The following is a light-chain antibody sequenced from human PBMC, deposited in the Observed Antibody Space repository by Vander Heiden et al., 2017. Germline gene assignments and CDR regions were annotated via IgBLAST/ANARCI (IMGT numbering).Light chain of an antibody. CDR2: EDS. CDR3: YSTDSSGNHRV. CDR1: ALPKKY. V-gene: IGLV3-10*01. J-gene: IGLJ2*01. Sequence: SYELKQPPSVSVSPGQTARITCSGDALPKKYAYWYQQKSGQAPVLVIYEDSKRPSGIAERFSGSSSGTMATLTISGAQVEDEADYYCYSTDSSGNHRVFGGGTKLTVL.